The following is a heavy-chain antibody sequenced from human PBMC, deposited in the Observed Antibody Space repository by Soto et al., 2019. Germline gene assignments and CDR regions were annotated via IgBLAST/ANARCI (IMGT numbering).Heavy chain of an antibody. J-gene: IGHJ4*02. CDR1: GGSISSGGYS. CDR3: ARSPNYDSSGRRLFAY. Sequence: QLQLQESGSGLVKPSQTLSLTCAVSGGSISSGGYSWSWIRQPPGKVLEWIGYIYHSGSTYYNPSLKSRVTISVDRSMNQLSLKLISVTVADTGVYYCARSPNYDSSGRRLFAYWGQGTLVTVSS. CDR2: IYHSGST. V-gene: IGHV4-30-2*01. D-gene: IGHD3-22*01.